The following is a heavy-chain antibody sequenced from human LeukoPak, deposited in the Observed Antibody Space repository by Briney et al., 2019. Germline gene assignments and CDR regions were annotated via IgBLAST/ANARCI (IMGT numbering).Heavy chain of an antibody. D-gene: IGHD2-2*01. CDR2: IYTSGST. CDR3: ARLEQYQLLTKIYYYYYMDV. J-gene: IGHJ6*03. Sequence: SQTLSLTXTVSGGSISSGSYYWSWIRQPAGKGLEWIGRIYTSGSTNYNPSLKSRVTISVDTSKNQFSLKLSSVTAADTAVYYCARLEQYQLLTKIYYYYYMDVWGKGTTVTVSS. CDR1: GGSISSGSYY. V-gene: IGHV4-61*02.